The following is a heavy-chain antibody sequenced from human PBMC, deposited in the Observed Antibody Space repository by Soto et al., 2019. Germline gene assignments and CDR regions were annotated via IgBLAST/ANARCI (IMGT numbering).Heavy chain of an antibody. V-gene: IGHV4-30-4*01. D-gene: IGHD3-10*01. CDR2: IYYSGST. Sequence: SETLSLTCTVSGGSISSGEYYWSWIRQPPGKGLEWIGYIYYSGSTYYNPSLKSRVTISVDTSKNQFSLKLSSVTAADTAVYYCASPSPGGGFGESTYDYWGQGTLVTVSP. CDR1: GGSISSGEYY. J-gene: IGHJ4*02. CDR3: ASPSPGGGFGESTYDY.